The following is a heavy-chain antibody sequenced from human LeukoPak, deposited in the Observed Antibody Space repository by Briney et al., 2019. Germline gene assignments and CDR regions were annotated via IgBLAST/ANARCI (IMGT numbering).Heavy chain of an antibody. J-gene: IGHJ4*02. D-gene: IGHD4-17*01. Sequence: SETLSLTCTVSGGSISSSSYYWGWIRQPPGKGLEWIGSIYYSGSTYYNPSLKSRVTISVDTSKNQFSLKLSSVTAADTAVYYCASLMTTVTETDYWGQGTLVTVSS. CDR3: ASLMTTVTETDY. CDR1: GGSISSSSYY. CDR2: IYYSGST. V-gene: IGHV4-39*07.